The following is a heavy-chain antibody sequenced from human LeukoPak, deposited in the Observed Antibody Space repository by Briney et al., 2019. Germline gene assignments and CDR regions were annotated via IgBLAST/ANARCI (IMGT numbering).Heavy chain of an antibody. V-gene: IGHV3-23*01. J-gene: IGHJ4*02. CDR2: INGGGGSA. CDR3: AKLTSAYSYAPIDY. Sequence: GSLRLSRAASGFTFYNYGMSGVRHAPGKGVEWVSAINGGGGSAYYADSVKGRFTISRENSKNTLYLHMNSLRADDTAVYYCAKLTSAYSYAPIDYWGQGNLVTVSS. D-gene: IGHD5-18*01. CDR1: GFTFYNYG.